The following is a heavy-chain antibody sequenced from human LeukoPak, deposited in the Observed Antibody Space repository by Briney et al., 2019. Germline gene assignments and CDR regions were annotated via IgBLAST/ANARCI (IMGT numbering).Heavy chain of an antibody. CDR2: IKQDGSEK. Sequence: PGRSLRLSCSPSGFTFSAYWMSCARQAPGKGLEWVANIKQDGSEKYYVNCVKGRFTISRDNAKNSLYLQMNSLRGEDTAVYYCARDTPGEESHWGQGTLVTVSS. CDR1: GFTFSAYW. D-gene: IGHD2-2*01. CDR3: ARDTPGEESH. J-gene: IGHJ4*02. V-gene: IGHV3-7*01.